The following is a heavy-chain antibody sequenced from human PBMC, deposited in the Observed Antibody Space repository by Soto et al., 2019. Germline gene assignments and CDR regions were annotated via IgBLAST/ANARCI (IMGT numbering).Heavy chain of an antibody. V-gene: IGHV5-10-1*01. D-gene: IGHD2-15*01. J-gene: IGHJ6*02. CDR1: GYSFTIYW. CDR2: IDPSDSYT. Sequence: PGESLKISCNGSGYSFTIYWISWVRQMPGKGLEWMGRIDPSDSYTNYSPSFQGHVTISADKSISTAYLQWSSLKASDTAMYYCARGVAEDYYYYGMDVWGQGTTVTVSS. CDR3: ARGVAEDYYYYGMDV.